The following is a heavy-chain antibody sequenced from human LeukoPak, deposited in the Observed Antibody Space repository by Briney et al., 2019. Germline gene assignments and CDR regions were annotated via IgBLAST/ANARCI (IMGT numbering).Heavy chain of an antibody. V-gene: IGHV4-59*01. Sequence: SETLSLTCTVSGGSISSYYWSWIRQPPGKGLEWIGYIYYSGSTNYKPSLKSRVTISVDTSKNQFSLKLNSVTAADTAVYYCARGGYYGSGNDFRFDPWGQGTMVTVSS. J-gene: IGHJ5*02. CDR3: ARGGYYGSGNDFRFDP. CDR2: IYYSGST. D-gene: IGHD3-10*01. CDR1: GGSISSYY.